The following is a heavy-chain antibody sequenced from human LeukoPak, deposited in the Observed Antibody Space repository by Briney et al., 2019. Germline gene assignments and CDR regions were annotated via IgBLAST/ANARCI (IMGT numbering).Heavy chain of an antibody. Sequence: GGSLRLSCAASGFTFSSYVMTWVRQAPGKGLEWVSIINPSGGTTYYADSVKGRFTISRDNSKNTLYLQMNSLRAEDTAVYYCARRTAATYHFDYWGQGTLVTVSS. CDR3: ARRTAATYHFDY. CDR2: INPSGGTT. J-gene: IGHJ4*02. D-gene: IGHD6-25*01. CDR1: GFTFSSYV. V-gene: IGHV3-23*01.